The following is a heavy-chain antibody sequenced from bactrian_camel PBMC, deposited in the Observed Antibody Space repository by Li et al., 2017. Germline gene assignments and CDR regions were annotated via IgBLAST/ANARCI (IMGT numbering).Heavy chain of an antibody. CDR3: AVGYRPDLDPKDY. V-gene: IGHV3S67*01. CDR2: IDSDGIT. D-gene: IGHD5*01. J-gene: IGHJ4*01. Sequence: VQLVESGGGSVQSGGSLNLSCATSGDTFSNYALAWFRQAPGKEREGVAAIDSDGITRYADSVKGRFTISRDIAKNTLYLQLNSLKSEDTALYYCAVGYRPDLDPKDYSGRGTQVTVS. CDR1: GDTFSNYA.